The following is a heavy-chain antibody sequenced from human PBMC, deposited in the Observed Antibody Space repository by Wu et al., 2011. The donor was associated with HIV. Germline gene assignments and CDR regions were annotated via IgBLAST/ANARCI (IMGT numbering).Heavy chain of an antibody. J-gene: IGHJ6*02. V-gene: IGHV1-2*02. D-gene: IGHD3-10*01. Sequence: ASVKVSCKASGYTFTGYYIHWVRQAPGQGLEWMGWINPNSGGTNYAQKFQGRVTMTRDTSISTAYMELSRLRSDDTAVYYCARVRAITMVRGVISHYGMDVWGQGTTVTVSS. CDR2: INPNSGGT. CDR1: GYTFTGYY. CDR3: ARVRAITMVRGVISHYGMDV.